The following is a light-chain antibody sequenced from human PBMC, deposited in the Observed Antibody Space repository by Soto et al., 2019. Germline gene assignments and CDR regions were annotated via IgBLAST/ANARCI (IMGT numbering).Light chain of an antibody. CDR1: SNDFGTYYF. CDR2: DGT. J-gene: IGLJ2*01. Sequence: HYALTQPASVSGSPGQSITISCTRTSNDFGTYYFVSWYQQHPDKAPKLIIYDGTERPSGVSNRFSGSKSGNTASLTISGLQAEDEAHYYCCSYATYNMILGGWTKLTVL. CDR3: CSYATYNMI. V-gene: IGLV2-23*01.